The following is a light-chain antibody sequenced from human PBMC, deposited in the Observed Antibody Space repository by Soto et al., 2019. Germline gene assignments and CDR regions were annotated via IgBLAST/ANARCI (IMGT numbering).Light chain of an antibody. CDR3: QPRSNWPT. CDR2: DAS. J-gene: IGKJ1*01. V-gene: IGKV3-11*01. Sequence: NVLTQSPVTVSLYPGERATLSCRASQSVSSYLAWYQQKPGQAPRLLIYDASNRATGIPARFSGSGSGTDFTLTISSLEPEDFAVYYCQPRSNWPTFGQRTKVDI. CDR1: QSVSSY.